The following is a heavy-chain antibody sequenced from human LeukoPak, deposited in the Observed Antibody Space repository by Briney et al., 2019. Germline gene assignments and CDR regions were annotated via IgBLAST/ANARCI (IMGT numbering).Heavy chain of an antibody. J-gene: IGHJ4*02. V-gene: IGHV3-23*01. D-gene: IGHD5-24*01. Sequence: ETLSLTCTVSGGSISSSSYYWGWIRQAPGKGLEWFSCISATGSNTYYADSVKGRFTISRDNSKNTMYLQMTSLRAEDTAVYYCAKWRVGEMATPHFDYWGQGTLVTVSS. CDR2: ISATGSNT. CDR1: GGSISSSSYY. CDR3: AKWRVGEMATPHFDY.